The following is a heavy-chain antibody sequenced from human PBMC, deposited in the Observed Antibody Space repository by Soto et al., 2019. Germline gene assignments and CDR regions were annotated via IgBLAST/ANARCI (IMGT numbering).Heavy chain of an antibody. J-gene: IGHJ6*02. CDR3: ARGSGRRQRKYSSGQRTQYYYYGMDV. CDR1: CGSFSGFY. Sequence: SENLSLTPAGYCGSFSGFYRGWIRPPPGKGVEGGGENNHSGSTNYNPSLKSRVTISVDTSKNQFSLKLSSVTAADTAVYYCARGSGRRQRKYSSGQRTQYYYYGMDVWGQGTTVTVSS. CDR2: NNHSGST. V-gene: IGHV4-34*01. D-gene: IGHD6-19*01.